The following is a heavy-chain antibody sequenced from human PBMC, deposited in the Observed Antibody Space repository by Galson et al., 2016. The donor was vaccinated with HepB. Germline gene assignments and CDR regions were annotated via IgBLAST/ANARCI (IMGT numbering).Heavy chain of an antibody. CDR1: GGSITSSSY. V-gene: IGHV4-39*01. Sequence: SETLSLTCSVSGGSITSSSYWGWIRQPPGKGLEWIGSIYYSGTTYYNPSLKSRVTISVDTSEKQLSLKLSSVTAADTAVYYCAKTFLRQPFHIWGQGTMVAVSS. J-gene: IGHJ3*02. D-gene: IGHD2/OR15-2a*01. CDR3: AKTFLRQPFHI. CDR2: IYYSGTT.